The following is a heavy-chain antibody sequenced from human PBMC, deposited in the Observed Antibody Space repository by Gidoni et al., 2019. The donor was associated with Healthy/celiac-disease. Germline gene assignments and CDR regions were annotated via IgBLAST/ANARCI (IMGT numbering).Heavy chain of an antibody. J-gene: IGHJ4*02. CDR2: IYYSGST. D-gene: IGHD5-12*01. V-gene: IGHV4-31*03. CDR1: GGSISSGGYY. Sequence: QVQLQESGPGLVKPSQTLSLNCTVSGGSISSGGYYWSWLRQHPGKGLEWIGYIYYSGSTYYNPSLKSRVTISVDTSKNQFSLKLSSVTAADTAVYYCARAKRLIVAISGFDYWGQGTLVTVSS. CDR3: ARAKRLIVAISGFDY.